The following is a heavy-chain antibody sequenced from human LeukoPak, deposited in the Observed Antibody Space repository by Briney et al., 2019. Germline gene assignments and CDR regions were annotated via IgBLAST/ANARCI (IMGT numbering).Heavy chain of an antibody. CDR3: ARDITKIVGATGDY. CDR1: GFTFSSYW. J-gene: IGHJ4*02. D-gene: IGHD1-26*01. CDR2: ISSSSSYI. Sequence: GGSLRLSCAASGFTFSSYWMSWVRQAPGKGLEWVSSISSSSSYIYYADSVKGRFTISRDNAKNSLYLQMNSLRAEDTAVYYCARDITKIVGATGDYWGQGTLVTVSS. V-gene: IGHV3-21*01.